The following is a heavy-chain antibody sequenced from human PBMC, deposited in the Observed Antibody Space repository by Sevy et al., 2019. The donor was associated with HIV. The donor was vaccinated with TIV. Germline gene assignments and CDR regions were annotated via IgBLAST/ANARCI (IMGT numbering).Heavy chain of an antibody. CDR3: ARGKSYYYDSSGYFDY. CDR2: IYHSGST. CDR1: GGSISSGGYS. V-gene: IGHV4-30-2*01. D-gene: IGHD3-22*01. Sequence: SETLSLTCAVSGGSISSGGYSWSWIRQPPGKGLEWIGYIYHSGSTYYNPSLKSRVTISVDRSKNQFSLKLSSVTAADTAMYYCARGKSYYYDSSGYFDYWGQGTLVTVSS. J-gene: IGHJ4*02.